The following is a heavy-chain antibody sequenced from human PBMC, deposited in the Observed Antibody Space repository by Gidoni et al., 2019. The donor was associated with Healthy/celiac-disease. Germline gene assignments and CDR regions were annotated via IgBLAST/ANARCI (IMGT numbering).Heavy chain of an antibody. J-gene: IGHJ4*02. Sequence: QITLKESGPTLVKPTQTLTLTCTFSGFSLSTSGVGVGWIRQPPGKALEWLALIYWDDDKRYSPSLKSRLTITKDTSKNQVVLTMTNMDPVDTATYYCAHCLGYCSGGSCYPGVPFDYWGQGTLVTVSS. CDR2: IYWDDDK. V-gene: IGHV2-5*02. CDR1: GFSLSTSGVG. D-gene: IGHD2-15*01. CDR3: AHCLGYCSGGSCYPGVPFDY.